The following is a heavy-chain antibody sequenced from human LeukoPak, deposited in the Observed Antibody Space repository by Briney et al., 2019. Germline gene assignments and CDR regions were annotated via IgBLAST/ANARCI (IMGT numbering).Heavy chain of an antibody. CDR2: IYTSGST. CDR3: ARDGYNSGFDY. V-gene: IGHV4-4*07. Sequence: SETLSLTCTVSGGSVSSYYWSWIRQPAGKGLEWIGRIYTSGSTNYNPSLKSRVTMSIDTSKNQFSLKLTSVTAADTAVYYCARDGYNSGFDYWGQGTLVTVSS. D-gene: IGHD6-19*01. J-gene: IGHJ4*02. CDR1: GGSVSSYY.